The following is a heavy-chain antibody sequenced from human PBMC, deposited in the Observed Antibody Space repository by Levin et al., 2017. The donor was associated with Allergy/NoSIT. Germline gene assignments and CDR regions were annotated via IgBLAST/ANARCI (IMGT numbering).Heavy chain of an antibody. D-gene: IGHD5-18*01. Sequence: GGSLRLSCAVSEFTLANYAMSWVRQAPGKGLEWVSATSATGGRTYYADSVKGRFTISRDNSKNTLYLQMNRLGVDDTAFYYCVKEEGEYTYGNFDFWGQGTLVTVS. CDR2: TSATGGRT. CDR1: EFTLANYA. J-gene: IGHJ4*02. V-gene: IGHV3-23*01. CDR3: VKEEGEYTYGNFDF.